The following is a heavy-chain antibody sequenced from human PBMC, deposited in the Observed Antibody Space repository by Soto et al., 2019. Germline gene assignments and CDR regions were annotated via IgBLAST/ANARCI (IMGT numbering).Heavy chain of an antibody. J-gene: IGHJ6*02. V-gene: IGHV3-30*18. CDR1: GFTFSSYG. Sequence: GGSLRLSCAASGFTFSSYGMHWVRQAPGKGLEWVAVISYDGSNKYYADSVKGRFTISRDNSKNTLYLQMNSLRAEDTAVYYCAKGYYDYVWGSYRLGYYGMDVWGQGTTVTVSS. CDR3: AKGYYDYVWGSYRLGYYGMDV. CDR2: ISYDGSNK. D-gene: IGHD3-16*02.